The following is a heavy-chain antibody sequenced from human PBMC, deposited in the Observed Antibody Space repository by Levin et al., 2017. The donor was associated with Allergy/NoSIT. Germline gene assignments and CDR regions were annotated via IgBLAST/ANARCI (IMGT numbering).Heavy chain of an antibody. V-gene: IGHV3-30*18. J-gene: IGHJ6*02. D-gene: IGHD3-3*02. Sequence: GESLKISCAASGFTFSSYGMHWVRQAPGKGLEWVAVISYDGSNKYYADSVKGRFTISRDNSKNTLYLQMNSLRAEDTAVYYCAKAFLELPRNYYYGMDVWGQGTTVTVSS. CDR2: ISYDGSNK. CDR3: AKAFLELPRNYYYGMDV. CDR1: GFTFSSYG.